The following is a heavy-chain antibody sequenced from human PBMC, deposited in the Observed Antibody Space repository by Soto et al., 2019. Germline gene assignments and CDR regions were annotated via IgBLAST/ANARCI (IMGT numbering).Heavy chain of an antibody. CDR3: ARGLGDYPPYYYYYMDV. CDR2: MNPNSGNT. Sequence: ASVKVSCKASGYTFTSYDINWVRQATGQGLEWMGWMNPNSGNTGYAQKFQGRVTMTRNTSISTAYMELSSLRSEDTAVYYCARGLGDYPPYYYYYMDVWGKGTKVTVSS. CDR1: GYTFTSYD. J-gene: IGHJ6*03. D-gene: IGHD4-17*01. V-gene: IGHV1-8*01.